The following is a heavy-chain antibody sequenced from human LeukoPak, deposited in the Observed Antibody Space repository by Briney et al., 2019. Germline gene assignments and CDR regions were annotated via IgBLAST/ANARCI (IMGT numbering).Heavy chain of an antibody. V-gene: IGHV4-59*01. D-gene: IGHD5/OR15-5a*01. CDR3: ARRVSTVLGDWFDP. Sequence: SETLSLTCAVYGGSFSGYYWNWIRQPPGKGLEWIGYIYYSGSTNYNPSLKSRVTISVDTSKNQFSLKLSSVTAADTAVYYCARRVSTVLGDWFDPWGQGTLVTVSS. CDR1: GGSFSGYY. J-gene: IGHJ5*02. CDR2: IYYSGST.